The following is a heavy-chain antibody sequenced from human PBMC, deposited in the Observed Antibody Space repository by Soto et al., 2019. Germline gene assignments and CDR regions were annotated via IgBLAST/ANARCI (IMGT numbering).Heavy chain of an antibody. V-gene: IGHV3-11*01. CDR1: GLTLSDYY. Sequence: GGSLRLSCVASGLTLSDYYMTWIRQAPGRELEWVAYISSNTKMIFYPGSVKGRFTISRDNAKNALFLELNGLRVEDTATYYCAGSGPIPAYDSSGYRKYGFSVWGQGTKVTVSS. CDR2: ISSNTKMI. D-gene: IGHD3-22*01. CDR3: AGSGPIPAYDSSGYRKYGFSV. J-gene: IGHJ3*01.